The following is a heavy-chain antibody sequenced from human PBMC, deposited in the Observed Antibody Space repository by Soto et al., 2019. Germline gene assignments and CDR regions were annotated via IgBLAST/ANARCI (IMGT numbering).Heavy chain of an antibody. CDR2: ISYDGRNK. V-gene: IGHV3-30*03. CDR3: ASADVAAFDY. J-gene: IGHJ4*02. CDR1: GFAFNTFD. D-gene: IGHD5-12*01. Sequence: PGGSLRLSCVASGFAFNTFDFHWVRQAPGKGLDWVAGISYDGRNKNYGDSVKGRFTISRDDSRNTLFLQMNSLRVEDTAMYFCASADVAAFDYWGQGALVTVYS.